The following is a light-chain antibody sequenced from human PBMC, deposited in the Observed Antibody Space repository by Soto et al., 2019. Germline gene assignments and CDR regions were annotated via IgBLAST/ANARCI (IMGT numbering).Light chain of an antibody. J-gene: IGLJ2*01. CDR2: QHS. CDR3: QAWDSSTDVV. Sequence: SYELTQPPSVSVSPGQTASITRSGDKLGDKYTCWYQQKPGQSPVLVIYQHSQRPSGIPERFSGSNSGNTATLTISGTQAMDEADYYCQAWDSSTDVVFGGGTKVTVL. CDR1: KLGDKY. V-gene: IGLV3-1*01.